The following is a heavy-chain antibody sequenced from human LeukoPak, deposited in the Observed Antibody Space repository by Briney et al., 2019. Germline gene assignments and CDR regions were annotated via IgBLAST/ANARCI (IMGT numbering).Heavy chain of an antibody. CDR3: ASYSYDYVWGSYRYYYYYGMDV. J-gene: IGHJ6*02. CDR1: GYTFTSYG. Sequence: SVKVSCKASGYTFTSYGISWVRQAPGQGLEWTGGIIPIFGTANYAQKFQGRVTITADESTSTAYMELSSLRSEDTAVYYCASYSYDYVWGSYRYYYYYGMDVWGQGTTVTVSS. D-gene: IGHD3-16*02. CDR2: IIPIFGTA. V-gene: IGHV1-69*13.